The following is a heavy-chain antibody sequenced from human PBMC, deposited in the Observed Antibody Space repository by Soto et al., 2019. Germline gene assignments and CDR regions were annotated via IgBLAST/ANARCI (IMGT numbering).Heavy chain of an antibody. V-gene: IGHV4-39*01. J-gene: IGHJ4*02. Sequence: SETLSLTCTVSGGSISSSSYYWGWIRQPPGKGLEWIGSIYYSGSTYYNPSLKSRVTVSVDTSKNQFSLKLSSVTAADTAVYYCARRRMYYYGSGSYRAFDYWGQGTLVTVSS. CDR2: IYYSGST. CDR1: GGSISSSSYY. D-gene: IGHD3-10*01. CDR3: ARRRMYYYGSGSYRAFDY.